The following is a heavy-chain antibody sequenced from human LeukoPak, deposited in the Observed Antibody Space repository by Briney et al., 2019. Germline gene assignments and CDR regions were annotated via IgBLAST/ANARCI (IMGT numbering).Heavy chain of an antibody. CDR3: VRVSVPTYYGMDV. Sequence: SETLSLTCTVSGGSISSYYWSWIRQPPGKGLEWIGYIYYSGSTNYNPSLKSRVTISVDTSKNQFSLKLSSVTAADTAVYYCVRVSVPTYYGMDVWGQGTTVTVSS. CDR1: GGSISSYY. J-gene: IGHJ6*02. V-gene: IGHV4-59*01. CDR2: IYYSGST. D-gene: IGHD2-2*01.